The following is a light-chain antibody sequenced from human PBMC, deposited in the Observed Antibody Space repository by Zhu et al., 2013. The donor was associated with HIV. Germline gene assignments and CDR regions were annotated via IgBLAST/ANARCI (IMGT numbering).Light chain of an antibody. V-gene: IGLV2-8*01. Sequence: QSALTQPPSASGSPGQSVTISCTGTSSDIGAYDYVSWYQQHPGKAPKLLIYEVNKRPSGVPDRFSGSKSGNTASLTISGLQAEDEGDYYCSSYTINTLQLFGGGTKVTVL. CDR3: SSYTINTLQL. J-gene: IGLJ3*02. CDR1: SSDIGAYDY. CDR2: EVN.